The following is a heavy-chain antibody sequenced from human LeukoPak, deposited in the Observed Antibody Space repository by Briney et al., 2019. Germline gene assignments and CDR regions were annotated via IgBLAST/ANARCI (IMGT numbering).Heavy chain of an antibody. CDR3: ARQGGSGTFGAFNV. D-gene: IGHD3-10*01. CDR2: IHPGDSDI. CDR1: GYSFNNYW. J-gene: IGHJ3*01. V-gene: IGHV5-51*01. Sequence: GESLKISCQGSGYSFNNYWIGWMRQMPGNGLEWMGIIHPGDSDIRYSPSFQGLVTISADMSISTAYLQWSSLKASDTAKYYCARQGGSGTFGAFNVWGQGTMVTASS.